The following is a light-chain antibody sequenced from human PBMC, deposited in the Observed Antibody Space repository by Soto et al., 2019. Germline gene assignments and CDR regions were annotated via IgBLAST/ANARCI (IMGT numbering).Light chain of an antibody. V-gene: IGKV3-20*01. CDR2: GAS. J-gene: IGKJ1*01. CDR3: QQYDDSPPWT. CDR1: QSY. Sequence: EIVLTQSPGTLSLSPGGRATLSCRASQSYLAWYQQKPGQAPRLLIYGASSRATGIPDRFSGSGSGTDFTLTISRLEPEDFAVYYCQQYDDSPPWTFGQGTKVEIK.